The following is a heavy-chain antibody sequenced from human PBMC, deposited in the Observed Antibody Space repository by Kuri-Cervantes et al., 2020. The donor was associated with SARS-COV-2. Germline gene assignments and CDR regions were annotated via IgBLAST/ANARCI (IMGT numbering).Heavy chain of an antibody. CDR2: ISHDGRKQ. J-gene: IGHJ4*02. V-gene: IGHV3-30*04. Sequence: GESLKISCAASGFTFSSYAMHWVRQAPGKGLEWVAVISHDGRKQYFADSVKGRFTISRDDSKSMLYLQMNSLSAEDTALYYCAREAPALRSSPFDNWGQGTLVTVSS. CDR1: GFTFSSYA. D-gene: IGHD6-6*01. CDR3: AREAPALRSSPFDN.